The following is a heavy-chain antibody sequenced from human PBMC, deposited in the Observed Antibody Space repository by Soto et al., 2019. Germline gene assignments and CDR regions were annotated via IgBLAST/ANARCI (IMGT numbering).Heavy chain of an antibody. CDR3: ARGRDYDSSGYYYDY. CDR1: GGTFSSYT. V-gene: IGHV1-69*02. D-gene: IGHD3-22*01. CDR2: IIPILGIA. J-gene: IGHJ4*02. Sequence: GASVKVSCKASGGTFSSYTISWVRQAPGQGLEWMGRIIPILGIANYAQKFQGRVTITADESTSTAYMELSSLRSEDTAVYYCARGRDYDSSGYYYDYWGQGTLVTVSS.